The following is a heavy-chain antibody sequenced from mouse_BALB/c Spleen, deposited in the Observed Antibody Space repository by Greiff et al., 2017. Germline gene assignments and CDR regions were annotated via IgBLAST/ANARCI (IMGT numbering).Heavy chain of an antibody. D-gene: IGHD2-14*01. Sequence: QVQLQQSGAELARPGASVKLSCKASGYTFTSYWMQWVKQRPGQGLEWIGAIYPGDGDTRYTQKFKGKATLTADKSSSTAYMQLSSLASEDSAVYYCARGGTDYAMDYWGQGTSVTVSS. CDR3: ARGGTDYAMDY. CDR2: IYPGDGDT. CDR1: GYTFTSYW. V-gene: IGHV1-87*01. J-gene: IGHJ4*01.